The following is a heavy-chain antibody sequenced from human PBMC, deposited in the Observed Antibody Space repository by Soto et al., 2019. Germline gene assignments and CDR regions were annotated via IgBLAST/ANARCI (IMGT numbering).Heavy chain of an antibody. J-gene: IGHJ4*02. CDR3: ARGSTDSYPGSRIFDF. Sequence: GASVKGSCKASGYTFTSYYMHWVRQAPGQGLEWMGIINPSGGSTSYAQKFQGRVTMTRDTSTSTVYMELSSLRSEDSALYYCARGSTDSYPGSRIFDFWGRGTLVTVSS. D-gene: IGHD3-10*01. V-gene: IGHV1-46*01. CDR2: INPSGGST. CDR1: GYTFTSYY.